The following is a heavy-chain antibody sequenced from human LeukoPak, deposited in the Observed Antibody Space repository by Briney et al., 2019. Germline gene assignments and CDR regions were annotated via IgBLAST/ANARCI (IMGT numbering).Heavy chain of an antibody. Sequence: PGGSLRLSCAASGFTFSSYAMSWVRQVPGKGLEWVSSISGSGGSTYYADSVKGRFTISRDNSKNTLYLQMNSLRAEDTALYYCAEWNSVYWYFDLWRRGTLVTVSS. CDR2: ISGSGGST. V-gene: IGHV3-23*01. D-gene: IGHD1-1*01. J-gene: IGHJ2*01. CDR3: AEWNSVYWYFDL. CDR1: GFTFSSYA.